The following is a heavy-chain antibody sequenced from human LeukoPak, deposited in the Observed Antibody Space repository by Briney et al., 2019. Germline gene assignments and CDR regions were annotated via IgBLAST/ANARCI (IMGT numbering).Heavy chain of an antibody. CDR2: INHSGST. J-gene: IGHJ5*02. V-gene: IGHV4-34*01. D-gene: IGHD4-23*01. Sequence: SETLSLTCAVYGGSFSGYYWSWIRQPPGKGLEWIGEINHSGSTNYNPSLKSRVTISVDTSKNQFSLKLSSVTAADTAVYFCAKGTRFDPWGQGTLVTVSS. CDR3: AKGTRFDP. CDR1: GGSFSGYY.